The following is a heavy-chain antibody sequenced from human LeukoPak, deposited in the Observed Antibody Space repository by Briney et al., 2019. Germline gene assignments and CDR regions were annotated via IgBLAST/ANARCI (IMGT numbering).Heavy chain of an antibody. CDR1: GFTFSNTW. J-gene: IGHJ4*02. D-gene: IGHD3-10*01. Sequence: GGSLRPSCAASGFTFSNTWMNWVRQAPGKGLEWVGRIQSKTDGGTTEYAAPVKGRFTISRDDSKTTLYLQMNSLKTEDTAVYYCATLTVRGVINIWGQGTLVTVSS. CDR3: ATLTVRGVINI. V-gene: IGHV3-15*01. CDR2: IQSKTDGGTT.